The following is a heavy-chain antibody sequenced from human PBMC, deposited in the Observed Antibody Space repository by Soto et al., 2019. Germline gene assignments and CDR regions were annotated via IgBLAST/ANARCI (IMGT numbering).Heavy chain of an antibody. CDR1: GGTFSSYA. CDR2: IIPIFGTA. D-gene: IGHD3-9*01. V-gene: IGHV1-69*13. Sequence: GASVKVSCKASGGTFSSYAISWVRQAPGQRLEWMGGIIPIFGTANYAQKFQGRVTITADESTSTAYMELSSLRSEDTAVYYCARGGGANYDILTGYQMVAPNDAFDIWGQGTMVTVSS. CDR3: ARGGGANYDILTGYQMVAPNDAFDI. J-gene: IGHJ3*02.